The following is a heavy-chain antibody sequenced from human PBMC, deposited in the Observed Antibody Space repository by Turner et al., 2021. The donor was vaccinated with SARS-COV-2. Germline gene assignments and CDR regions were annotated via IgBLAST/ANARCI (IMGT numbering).Heavy chain of an antibody. D-gene: IGHD6-13*01. Sequence: QVQLVESGGGVVQPGRSLRLSFAASGFTFSNYDIHWVSQGPGKGLEWLAVISYDGSSKYYADSVKGRFTISRDKSKNTLYLQMNSLRAEDTSVYYCAKDMEQLVPLFDYWGQGTLVTVSS. CDR3: AKDMEQLVPLFDY. J-gene: IGHJ4*02. V-gene: IGHV3-30*18. CDR1: GFTFSNYD. CDR2: ISYDGSSK.